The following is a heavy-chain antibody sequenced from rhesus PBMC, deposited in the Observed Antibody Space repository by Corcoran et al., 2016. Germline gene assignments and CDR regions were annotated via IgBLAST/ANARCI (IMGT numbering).Heavy chain of an antibody. CDR2: IYSNSERN. V-gene: IGHV4S12*01. J-gene: IGHJ4*01. D-gene: IGHD2-15*01. CDR1: GGSISGYYY. CDR3: AREPYCSSTYCSSFDY. Sequence: QVQLQESGPGVVKPSETLSLTCAVSGGSISGYYYWPWIRQPPGKGLAEIGNIYSNSERNNYNHSLKSRVTISKDTSKNQFSLKLSSVTATDTAVYYCAREPYCSSTYCSSFDYWGQGVLVTVSS.